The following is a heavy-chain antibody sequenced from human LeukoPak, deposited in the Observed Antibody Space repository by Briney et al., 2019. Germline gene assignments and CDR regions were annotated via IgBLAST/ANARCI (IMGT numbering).Heavy chain of an antibody. CDR3: AKDPHTGYSFAY. D-gene: IGHD5-18*01. CDR2: LSGSGGST. CDR1: GFTFSSYA. Sequence: GGSLRLSCVFSGFTFSSYAMSWVRQAPGKGLKWVSSLSGSGGSTYYADSVKGRFTISRDNSKNTLYLQMNSLRVEDTAVYYCAKDPHTGYSFAYWGQGTLVTVSS. J-gene: IGHJ4*02. V-gene: IGHV3-23*01.